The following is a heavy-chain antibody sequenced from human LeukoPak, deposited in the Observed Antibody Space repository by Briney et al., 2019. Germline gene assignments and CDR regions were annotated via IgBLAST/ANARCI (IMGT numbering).Heavy chain of an antibody. Sequence: SSETLSLTCAVYGGSFSGYYWSGIRQPPGKGLEWIGEINHSGSTNYNPSLKSRVNISVDTSKNQFSLKLRSATGADTAGYYCASGGGGLYDYVWGSYRWYAFDIWGQGTMVTVSS. J-gene: IGHJ3*02. D-gene: IGHD3-16*02. CDR3: ASGGGGLYDYVWGSYRWYAFDI. CDR2: INHSGST. V-gene: IGHV4-34*01. CDR1: GGSFSGYY.